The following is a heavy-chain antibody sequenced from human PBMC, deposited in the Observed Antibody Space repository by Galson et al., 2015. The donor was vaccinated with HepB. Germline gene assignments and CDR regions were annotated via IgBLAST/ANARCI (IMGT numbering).Heavy chain of an antibody. Sequence: SLRLSCAASGFTFSSYWMSWVRQAPGKGLEWVANIKQDGSEKYYVDSVKGRFTISRDNAKNSLYLQMNSLRAEDTAVYYCARGPPLYYYDSSGYLSFGEYFDLWGRGTLVTVS. CDR1: GFTFSSYW. V-gene: IGHV3-7*03. CDR3: ARGPPLYYYDSSGYLSFGEYFDL. D-gene: IGHD3-22*01. J-gene: IGHJ2*01. CDR2: IKQDGSEK.